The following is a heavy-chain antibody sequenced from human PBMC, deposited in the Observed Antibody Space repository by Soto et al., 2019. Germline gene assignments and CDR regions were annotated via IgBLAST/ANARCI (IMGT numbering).Heavy chain of an antibody. CDR1: GYTFTGYY. D-gene: IGHD4-17*01. CDR3: ARARPYGDVGFGAFEN. Sequence: QVQLVQSGAEVKKPGASVTVSCKSSGYTFTGYYIHWVRQAPGQGLEWMGWINPNSGGTSYAQNFQGWVTMTRDTSTNSTNMAIRRLRSDDTAVYYCARARPYGDVGFGAFENWGQGTMVTVSS. CDR2: INPNSGGT. J-gene: IGHJ3*02. V-gene: IGHV1-2*04.